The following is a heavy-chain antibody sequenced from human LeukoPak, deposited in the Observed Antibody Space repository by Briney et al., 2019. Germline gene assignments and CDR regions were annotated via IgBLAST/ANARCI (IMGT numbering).Heavy chain of an antibody. J-gene: IGHJ6*02. Sequence: GGSLRLSCAASGFTFSRYWMHWLRQAPGKGLVWVSRISTNGSSTSYADSVKGRFTISRDNGKNTLYLQMNSLRAEDTAVYYCASYLTSIPSGMDVWGQGTTVTVSS. V-gene: IGHV3-74*01. CDR1: GFTFSRYW. CDR2: ISTNGSST. D-gene: IGHD2/OR15-2a*01. CDR3: ASYLTSIPSGMDV.